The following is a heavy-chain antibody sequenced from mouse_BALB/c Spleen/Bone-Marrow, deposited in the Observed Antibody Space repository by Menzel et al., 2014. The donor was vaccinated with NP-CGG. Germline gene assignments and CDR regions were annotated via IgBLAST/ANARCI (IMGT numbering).Heavy chain of an antibody. Sequence: EVNLVESGGGLVKPGGSLKLSCAASGFTFSSYAMSWVRQSPEKRLEWVAEISSGGLYTYYPDTVTGRFTISRDNAKNTLYLEMSSLRSEDTAMYYCARGGNYLDYWGQGATLTVSS. V-gene: IGHV5-9-4*01. CDR2: ISSGGLYT. J-gene: IGHJ2*01. CDR1: GFTFSSYA. CDR3: ARGGNYLDY.